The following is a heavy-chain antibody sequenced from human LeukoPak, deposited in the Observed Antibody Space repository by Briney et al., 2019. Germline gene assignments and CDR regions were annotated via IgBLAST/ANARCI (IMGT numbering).Heavy chain of an antibody. Sequence: GGSLRLSCAASGFTFSSYWMSWMRQAPGKGLEWVANIKYDGNEEYYVDSVKGRFTISGDNAKNSLYLQLNSLRVEDTAVYYCARGANSSSYYGMDVWGQGTTVTVSS. V-gene: IGHV3-7*03. CDR1: GFTFSSYW. J-gene: IGHJ6*02. CDR2: IKYDGNEE. CDR3: ARGANSSSYYGMDV. D-gene: IGHD6-6*01.